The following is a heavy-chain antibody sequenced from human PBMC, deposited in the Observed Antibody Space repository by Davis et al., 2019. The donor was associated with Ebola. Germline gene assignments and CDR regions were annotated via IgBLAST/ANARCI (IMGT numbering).Heavy chain of an antibody. CDR1: GFTFSSYA. CDR2: ISSSGSTI. V-gene: IGHV3-48*04. CDR3: ARDSWTYYDFWSGSTFRY. D-gene: IGHD3-3*01. Sequence: GESLKISCAASGFTFSSYAMHWVRQAPGKGLEWVSYISSSGSTIYYADSVKGRFTISRDNAKNSLYLQMNSLRAEDTAVYYCARDSWTYYDFWSGSTFRYWGQGTLVTVSS. J-gene: IGHJ4*02.